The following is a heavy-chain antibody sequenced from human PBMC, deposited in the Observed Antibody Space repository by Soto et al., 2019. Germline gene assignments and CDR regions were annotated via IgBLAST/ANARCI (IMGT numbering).Heavy chain of an antibody. Sequence: QVQLVQSGAEVKKPGASVKVSCKASGYTFTSYDINWVRQATGQGLEWMGWMNPNSGNTGYAQKFQGRVTMTRNTSISTAYMELSSLRSEDTAVYYCARGAHPVSGYDYYYYYYMDVWGKGTTVTVSS. V-gene: IGHV1-8*01. CDR2: MNPNSGNT. D-gene: IGHD5-12*01. J-gene: IGHJ6*03. CDR1: GYTFTSYD. CDR3: ARGAHPVSGYDYYYYYYMDV.